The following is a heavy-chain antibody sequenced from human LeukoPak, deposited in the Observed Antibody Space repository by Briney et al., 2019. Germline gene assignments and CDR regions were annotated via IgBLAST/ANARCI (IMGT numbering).Heavy chain of an antibody. J-gene: IGHJ4*02. D-gene: IGHD2-2*01. Sequence: ASVKVSCKAAGYTFTCNFIFWGRQSPGQRVGWRAWTNPGTGVTNYAQKFQGRVTVASDPSISTAYLHISRLTSDDTALYYCSIEASCYSTSCPQDFRRRGTLLTVSS. V-gene: IGHV1-2*02. CDR1: GYTFTCNF. CDR3: SIEASCYSTSCPQDF. CDR2: TNPGTGVT.